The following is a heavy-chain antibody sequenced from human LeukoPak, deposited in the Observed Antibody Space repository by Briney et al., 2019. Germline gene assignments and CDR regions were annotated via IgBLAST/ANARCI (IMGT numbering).Heavy chain of an antibody. CDR3: ARGVGGGSYYRFDY. D-gene: IGHD1-26*01. Sequence: PSETLSLTCTVSGGSISSYYWSWIRQPPGKGLEWIGYIYYSGSTNYNPSLKSRVTISVDTSKDQFSLKLSSVTAADTAVYYCARGVGGGSYYRFDYWGQGTLVTVSS. V-gene: IGHV4-59*01. J-gene: IGHJ4*02. CDR2: IYYSGST. CDR1: GGSISSYY.